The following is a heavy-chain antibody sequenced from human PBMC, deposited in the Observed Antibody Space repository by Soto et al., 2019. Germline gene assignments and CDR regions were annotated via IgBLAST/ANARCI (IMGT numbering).Heavy chain of an antibody. CDR1: GVSISSGGYY. Sequence: SETLSLTCTVSGVSISSGGYYWSWIRQHPGKGLEWIGYIYYSGSTYYNPSLKSRVTISVDTSKNQFSLKLSSVTAADTAVYYCARAIKEWVTNWFDPWGQGTLVTVSS. D-gene: IGHD1-26*01. CDR3: ARAIKEWVTNWFDP. CDR2: IYYSGST. V-gene: IGHV4-31*03. J-gene: IGHJ5*02.